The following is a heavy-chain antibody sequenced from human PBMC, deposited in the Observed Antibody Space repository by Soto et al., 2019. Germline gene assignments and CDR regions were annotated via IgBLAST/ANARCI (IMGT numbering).Heavy chain of an antibody. V-gene: IGHV4-34*01. CDR2: INHSGTT. D-gene: IGHD5-18*01. CDR1: NGSLNGYY. CDR3: ARGVGYTHGFSVY. J-gene: IGHJ4*02. Sequence: QVQLQQSGAGLLKPSETLSLTCAVPNGSLNGYYWNWIRQPPQKGLEWIGEINHSGTTHFNPFLKSRVTMSVDTSKQQVSLTLKSVTAAYTAVYFCARGVGYTHGFSVYWGQGTWVTVSS.